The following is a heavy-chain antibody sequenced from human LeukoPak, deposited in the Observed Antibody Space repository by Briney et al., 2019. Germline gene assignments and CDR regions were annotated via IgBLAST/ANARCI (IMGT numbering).Heavy chain of an antibody. J-gene: IGHJ3*02. V-gene: IGHV3-53*01. CDR1: GFTVSSKY. CDR3: ARDGRGARIDAFDI. D-gene: IGHD1-26*01. Sequence: GGSLRLSCAASGFTVSSKYMSWVRQAPGKGLEWVSIIYSDGTSYYADSVKGRFTISRDNSRNTLYLQMNSLRAEDTAVYYCARDGRGARIDAFDIWGQGTMVTVSS. CDR2: IYSDGTS.